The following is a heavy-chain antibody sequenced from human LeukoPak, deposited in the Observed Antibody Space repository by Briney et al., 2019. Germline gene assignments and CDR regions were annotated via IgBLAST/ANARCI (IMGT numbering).Heavy chain of an antibody. Sequence: GRSLRLSCAPSGFTLITYSINWVRQAPGKGRGWVSSISVNSSYIYYADSLEGRFTISRDKARNSLYLQMNNLRAEDTAVYYCAREEMGGTARSGALYWGQGTLVTVSS. CDR2: ISVNSSYI. J-gene: IGHJ4*02. CDR1: GFTLITYS. CDR3: AREEMGGTARSGALY. V-gene: IGHV3-21*01. D-gene: IGHD3-10*01.